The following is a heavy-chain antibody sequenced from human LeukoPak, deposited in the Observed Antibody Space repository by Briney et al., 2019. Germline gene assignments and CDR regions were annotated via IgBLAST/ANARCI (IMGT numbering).Heavy chain of an antibody. CDR1: GYTFTGYY. V-gene: IGHV1-2*02. CDR2: INPNSGGT. Sequence: GASVKVSCKASGYTFTGYYMHWVRQAPGQGLEWMGWINPNSGGTNYAQKFQGRVTMTRDTSISTAYMELSRLRSDDTAVYYCARRYCSSTSCRNWFDPWGQGTLVTVSS. CDR3: ARRYCSSTSCRNWFDP. D-gene: IGHD2-2*01. J-gene: IGHJ5*02.